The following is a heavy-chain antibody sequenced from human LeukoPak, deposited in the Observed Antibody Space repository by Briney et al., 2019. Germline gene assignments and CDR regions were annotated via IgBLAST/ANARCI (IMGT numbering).Heavy chain of an antibody. CDR3: ARDLIDYDFWSGYYRFDP. CDR2: ISAYNGNT. D-gene: IGHD3-3*01. J-gene: IGHJ5*02. CDR1: GYTFTSYG. V-gene: IGHV1-18*01. Sequence: ASVKVSCKASGYTFTSYGISWVRQAPGQGLEWMGWISAYNGNTNYAQKLQGRVTMTTDTSTSTAYMELRSLRSDDTVVYYCARDLIDYDFWSGYYRFDPWGQGTLVTVSS.